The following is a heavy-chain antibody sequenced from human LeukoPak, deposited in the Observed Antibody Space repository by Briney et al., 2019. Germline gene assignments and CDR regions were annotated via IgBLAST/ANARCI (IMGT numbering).Heavy chain of an antibody. CDR3: ARDRTVGDYYGSGSYSLDY. V-gene: IGHV4-4*07. J-gene: IGHJ4*02. CDR2: IYTSGGT. CDR1: GGSISSYY. D-gene: IGHD3-10*01. Sequence: SETLSLTCTVSGGSISSYYWTWIRQPAGKGLEWIGRIYTSGGTTYNPSLKSRVTISVDKSKNQLSLKLSSVTAADTAVYYCARDRTVGDYYGSGSYSLDYWGQGTLVTVSS.